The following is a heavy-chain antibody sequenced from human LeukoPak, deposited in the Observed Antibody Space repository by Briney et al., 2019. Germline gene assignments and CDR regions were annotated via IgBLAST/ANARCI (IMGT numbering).Heavy chain of an antibody. D-gene: IGHD4-23*01. Sequence: PGGSLRLSCAASGFTFSPYAMHWVRQAPGQGLEWVALISYDGRTQQYADSVKGRFTISGDKSKNTLYLQMNSLRAEDTAVYYCARDGGNLRSKVGMDVWGQGTTVTVSS. V-gene: IGHV3-30*03. CDR3: ARDGGNLRSKVGMDV. CDR2: ISYDGRTQ. J-gene: IGHJ6*02. CDR1: GFTFSPYA.